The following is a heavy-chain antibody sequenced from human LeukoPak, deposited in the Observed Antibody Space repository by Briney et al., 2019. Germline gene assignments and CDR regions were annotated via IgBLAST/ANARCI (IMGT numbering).Heavy chain of an antibody. D-gene: IGHD4-23*01. J-gene: IGHJ5*02. Sequence: SETLSLTCTVSGGSISNYYWSWIRQPAGKGLEWIGRINTSGNANYNPSLKSRVTMSVDTTKTQVSLKLSSVTAADTAVYYCAREKDYGGSRGLDPWGQGTLVTVSS. CDR1: GGSISNYY. CDR3: AREKDYGGSRGLDP. CDR2: INTSGNA. V-gene: IGHV4-4*07.